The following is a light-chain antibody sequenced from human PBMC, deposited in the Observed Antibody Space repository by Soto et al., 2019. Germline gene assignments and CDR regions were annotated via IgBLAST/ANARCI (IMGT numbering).Light chain of an antibody. CDR3: QQYNNWPPIT. CDR1: QGIRND. Sequence: IRMTQSPSSFSASTGDRVTITCRASQGIRNDLGWYQQKPGKAPKLLIYAASTLQSGVPSRFSGSGSGTEFTLAISSLQPEDFAVYYCQQYNNWPPITFGQGTRLEIK. J-gene: IGKJ5*01. CDR2: AAS. V-gene: IGKV1-17*01.